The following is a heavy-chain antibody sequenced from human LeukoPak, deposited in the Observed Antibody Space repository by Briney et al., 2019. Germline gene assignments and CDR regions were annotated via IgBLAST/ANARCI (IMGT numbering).Heavy chain of an antibody. CDR3: ARSGYSSSWYIEAFQH. V-gene: IGHV4-59*01. J-gene: IGHJ1*01. CDR2: IYYSGST. D-gene: IGHD6-13*01. Sequence: SETLSLTCTVSGGSISSYYWSWIRQPPGKGLEWIGYIYYSGSTNYNPSLKSRVTISVDTSKNQFSLKLSSVTAADTAVYYCARSGYSSSWYIEAFQHWGQGTLVTVSS. CDR1: GGSISSYY.